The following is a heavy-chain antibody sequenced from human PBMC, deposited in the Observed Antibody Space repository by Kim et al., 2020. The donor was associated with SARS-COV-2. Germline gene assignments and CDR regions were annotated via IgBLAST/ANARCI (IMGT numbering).Heavy chain of an antibody. CDR1: GYTSTSYG. J-gene: IGHJ5*02. D-gene: IGHD3-22*01. CDR3: AAESSGYFYS. Sequence: ASVKVSCTASGYTSTSYGINWVRQAPGQGLEWMAWISVYNGNTNSAQKFQGRVTTTRDTSTSAVTMELRSLRSDDTAVYYCAAESSGYFYSWGQGTLVTVSS. V-gene: IGHV1-18*01. CDR2: ISVYNGNT.